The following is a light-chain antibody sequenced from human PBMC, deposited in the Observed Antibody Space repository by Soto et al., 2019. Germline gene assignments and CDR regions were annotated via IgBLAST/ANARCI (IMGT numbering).Light chain of an antibody. CDR3: QRYGGSPPIT. Sequence: EIVLTQSPGSLSLSPGERATLSCRASQSVSSSYLAWYQQEPGQAPRLLMYGASSRATGIPDRFSGSGSGTDFTLTISRLEPEDFAVYYCQRYGGSPPITFGQGTRLEIK. J-gene: IGKJ5*01. V-gene: IGKV3-20*01. CDR1: QSVSSSY. CDR2: GAS.